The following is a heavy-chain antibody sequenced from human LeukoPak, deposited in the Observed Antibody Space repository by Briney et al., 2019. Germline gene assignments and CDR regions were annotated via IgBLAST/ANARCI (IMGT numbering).Heavy chain of an antibody. CDR1: GGSISSYY. V-gene: IGHV4-59*01. CDR2: IYYSGST. J-gene: IGHJ5*02. D-gene: IGHD2-2*01. Sequence: SETLSLTCTVSGGSISSYYWSWIRQPPGKGLEWIGYIYYSGSTNYNPSLKSRVTISVDTSKNQFSLKLSSVTAADTAVYYCARGPYCSSTSCCQGWFDPWGQGTLVTVSS. CDR3: ARGPYCSSTSCCQGWFDP.